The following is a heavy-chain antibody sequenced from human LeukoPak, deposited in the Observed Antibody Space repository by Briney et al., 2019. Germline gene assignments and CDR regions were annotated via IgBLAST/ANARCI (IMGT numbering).Heavy chain of an antibody. V-gene: IGHV3-66*01. D-gene: IGHD5-18*01. CDR1: GFTVSSNY. CDR3: ARETRGYSYGYRNYYYYMDV. Sequence: GGSLRLSCAASGFTVSSNYMSWVRQAPGKGLEWVSVIYSGGSTYYPDSVKGRFTISRDNSKNTLYLQMNSLRAEDTAVYYCARETRGYSYGYRNYYYYMDVWGKGTTVTISS. CDR2: IYSGGST. J-gene: IGHJ6*03.